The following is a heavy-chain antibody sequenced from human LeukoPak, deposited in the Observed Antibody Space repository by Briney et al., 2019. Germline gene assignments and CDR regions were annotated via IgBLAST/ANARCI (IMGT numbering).Heavy chain of an antibody. Sequence: GGSLRLSCAASGFTFSSYSMNWVRQAPGKGLEWVSYISSSSSTIYYADSVKGRFTISRDNAKNSLYLQMNSLRAEDTALYYCAKDIYPGGRKDPVVAVDYWGQGTLVTVSS. J-gene: IGHJ4*02. CDR2: ISSSSSTI. CDR3: AKDIYPGGRKDPVVAVDY. V-gene: IGHV3-48*01. D-gene: IGHD2-15*01. CDR1: GFTFSSYS.